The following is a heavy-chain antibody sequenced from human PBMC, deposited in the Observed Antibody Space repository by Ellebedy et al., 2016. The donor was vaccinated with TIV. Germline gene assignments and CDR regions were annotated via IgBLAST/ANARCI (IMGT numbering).Heavy chain of an antibody. CDR3: AREQWDPLTPCVFDY. CDR1: GFTFSNYT. D-gene: IGHD1-26*01. V-gene: IGHV3-30-3*01. J-gene: IGHJ4*02. Sequence: GESLKISXAASGFTFSNYTMHWVRQAPGMGLDWVALISCDGSKKYFAESAKGRFTISRDNSKNTLYLQLNSLRGEDTAVFYCAREQWDPLTPCVFDYWGQGTLVTVSS. CDR2: ISCDGSKK.